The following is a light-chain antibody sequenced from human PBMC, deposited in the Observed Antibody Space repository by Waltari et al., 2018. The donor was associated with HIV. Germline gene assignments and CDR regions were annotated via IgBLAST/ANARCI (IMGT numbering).Light chain of an antibody. Sequence: QSALTQPASVSGSPGQSITISCTRTSSDVAPYKLVSGYQQHPGKAPKLMIYEVSKRPSGVSDRFSGSKSGDTASLTISGLQAEDEADYYCCSYVSNVIFGGGTKLTVL. CDR3: CSYVSNVI. CDR1: SSDVAPYKL. J-gene: IGLJ2*01. CDR2: EVS. V-gene: IGLV2-23*02.